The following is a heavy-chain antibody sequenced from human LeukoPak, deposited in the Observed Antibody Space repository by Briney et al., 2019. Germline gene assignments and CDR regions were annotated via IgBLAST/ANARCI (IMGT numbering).Heavy chain of an antibody. CDR2: IRYDGSNK. CDR1: GFTFSSYG. J-gene: IGHJ5*02. D-gene: IGHD3-22*01. Sequence: GGSLRLSCAASGFTFSSYGMHWVHQAPGKGLEWVAFIRYDGSNKYYADSVKGRFTISRDNSKNTLYLQMNSLRAEDTAVYYCAKGNYYDSSAYNWFDPWGQGTLVTVSS. CDR3: AKGNYYDSSAYNWFDP. V-gene: IGHV3-30*02.